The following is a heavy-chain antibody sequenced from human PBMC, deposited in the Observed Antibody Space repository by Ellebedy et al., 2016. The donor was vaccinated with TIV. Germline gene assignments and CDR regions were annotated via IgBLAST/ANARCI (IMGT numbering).Heavy chain of an antibody. CDR2: ISSERYGGRP. CDR1: GFTFADYA. D-gene: IGHD2-21*02. CDR3: TRNPRKGGDRYPFDF. V-gene: IGHV3-49*03. Sequence: GGSLRLSCKTSGFTFADYALVWFRQAPGKGLEWVGFISSERYGGRPEHAASLKGRFTISRDDWNSIVYLQMNSLQSEDTAMYYCTRNPRKGGDRYPFDFWGQGTLVTVSS. J-gene: IGHJ4*02.